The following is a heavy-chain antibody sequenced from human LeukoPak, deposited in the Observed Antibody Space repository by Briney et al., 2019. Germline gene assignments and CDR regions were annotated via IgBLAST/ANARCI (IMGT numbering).Heavy chain of an antibody. V-gene: IGHV1-18*01. CDR2: ISSYNGNT. D-gene: IGHD4-17*01. CDR1: GYTFTSYG. CDR3: ARDEFGDFQGFDY. J-gene: IGHJ4*02. Sequence: GASVKVSCKASGYTFTSYGISWVRQAPGQGLESMGWISSYNGNTNYAQKFQGRVTMTRDTSISTAYMELSRLRSDDTAVYYCARDEFGDFQGFDYWGQGTRVTVSS.